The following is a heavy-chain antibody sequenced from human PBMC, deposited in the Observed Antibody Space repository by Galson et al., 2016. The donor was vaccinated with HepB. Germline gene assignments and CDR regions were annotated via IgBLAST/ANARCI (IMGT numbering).Heavy chain of an antibody. CDR2: IHGSGDIT. J-gene: IGHJ5*02. D-gene: IGHD1-26*01. V-gene: IGHV3-23*01. CDR3: AKAVHGGSPRPHS. CDR1: GFTFSNYA. Sequence: SLRLSCAASGFTFSNYAMIWVRQPPGKGLEWVSIIHGSGDITLYADSVKGRFTISRDNSKNTLYTQMNSLRVEDTAVYYCAKAVHGGSPRPHSWGQGILVTVSS.